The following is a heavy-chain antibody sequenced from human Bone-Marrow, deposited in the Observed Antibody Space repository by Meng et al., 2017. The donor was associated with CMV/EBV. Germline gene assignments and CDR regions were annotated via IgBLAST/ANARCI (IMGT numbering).Heavy chain of an antibody. CDR1: GGSISSYY. CDR3: ARDSPDGGNSYFDY. Sequence: SETLSLTCTVSGGSISSYYWSWIRQPPGKGLEWIGYIYYSGSTNYNPSLKSRVTISVDTSKNQFSLKLSSVTAADTAVYYGARDSPDGGNSYFDYWGQGTLVTVSS. CDR2: IYYSGST. D-gene: IGHD4-23*01. V-gene: IGHV4-59*01. J-gene: IGHJ4*02.